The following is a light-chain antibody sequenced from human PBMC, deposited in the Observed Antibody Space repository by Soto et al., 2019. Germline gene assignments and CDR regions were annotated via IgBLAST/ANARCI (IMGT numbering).Light chain of an antibody. CDR2: DAS. CDR3: QQYDNLPSYT. Sequence: DIQMTQSPSSLSASVGDRVTITCQASQDISNYLNWYQQKPGKAPKLLIYDASNLETGVPSRFSGSGSGTDFPFTISRLQPEDIATYYCQQYDNLPSYTFGQGTKVDIK. J-gene: IGKJ2*01. V-gene: IGKV1-33*01. CDR1: QDISNY.